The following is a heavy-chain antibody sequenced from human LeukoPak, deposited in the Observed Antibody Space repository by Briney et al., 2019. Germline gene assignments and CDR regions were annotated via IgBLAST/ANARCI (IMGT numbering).Heavy chain of an antibody. CDR2: IYTRGSA. V-gene: IGHV4-61*02. D-gene: IGHD2-8*02. CDR1: AGSLRSSSYY. Sequence: SETLSLTCTISAGSLRSSSYYWIWIRQPAGKRLECIGRIYTRGSANYNPSLKSPVTVSIDTAKKQVSLKLSSVTAADTAVHYCARVVRVWFILDYWGQGTLVTVSS. J-gene: IGHJ4*02. CDR3: ARVVRVWFILDY.